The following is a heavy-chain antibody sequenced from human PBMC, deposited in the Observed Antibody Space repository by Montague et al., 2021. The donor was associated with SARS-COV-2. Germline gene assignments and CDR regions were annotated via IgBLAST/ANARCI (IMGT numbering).Heavy chain of an antibody. J-gene: IGHJ4*02. CDR2: VHYTGST. Sequence: SETLSLTCEVSGDSISSYSWSWIRQSPGQGLEWIGYVHYTGSTMYTPSLSTRVTLSLDTPKNHFSLKLRSVTVADTAISFCARAQNTCFIANCVNYFEVWGLGALVTVSS. CDR1: GDSISSYS. V-gene: IGHV4-59*01. D-gene: IGHD1-1*01. CDR3: ARAQNTCFIANCVNYFEV.